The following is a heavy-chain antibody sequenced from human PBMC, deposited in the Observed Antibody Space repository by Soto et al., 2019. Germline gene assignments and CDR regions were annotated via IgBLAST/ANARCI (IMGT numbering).Heavy chain of an antibody. CDR2: INAENGNT. CDR1: GYTFTTYA. D-gene: IGHD2-15*01. CDR3: LYCSGGSCYPATSLLCCGMDV. V-gene: IGHV1-3*01. Sequence: ASVKVSCKASGYTFTTYALHWVRQAPGQRLEWMGWINAENGNTKYSQKFQGRVTITRDTSASTAYMELSSLRSEDTAVYYCLYCSGGSCYPATSLLCCGMDVWGQGTTVTVSS. J-gene: IGHJ6*02.